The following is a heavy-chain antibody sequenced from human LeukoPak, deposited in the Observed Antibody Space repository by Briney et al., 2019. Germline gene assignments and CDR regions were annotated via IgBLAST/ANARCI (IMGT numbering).Heavy chain of an antibody. D-gene: IGHD1-26*01. CDR1: GYTFTSYY. J-gene: IGHJ4*02. Sequence: ASVKVSCKASGYTFTSYYMHWVRQAPGQGLEWMGIINPSGGSTSYAQKFQGRVTMTRDTSTSTVYMELSSPRSEDAAVYYCARIVGASRFDYWGQGTLVTVSS. V-gene: IGHV1-46*01. CDR2: INPSGGST. CDR3: ARIVGASRFDY.